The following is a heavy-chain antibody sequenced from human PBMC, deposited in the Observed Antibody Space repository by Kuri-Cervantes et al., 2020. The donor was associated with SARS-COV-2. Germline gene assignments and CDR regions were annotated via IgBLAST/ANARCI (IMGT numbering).Heavy chain of an antibody. V-gene: IGHV3-7*03. J-gene: IGHJ6*02. D-gene: IGHD6-19*01. CDR3: VKSQVPVAGKNYLFYAMDV. Sequence: GGSLRLSCAASGFTFSSYWMTWVRQAPGKGLEWVANIKEDGSEINYVDSVKGRFTISRDNARNSLDLQMNSQRAEDTAIYYCVKSQVPVAGKNYLFYAMDVWGQGTTVTVSS. CDR1: GFTFSSYW. CDR2: IKEDGSEI.